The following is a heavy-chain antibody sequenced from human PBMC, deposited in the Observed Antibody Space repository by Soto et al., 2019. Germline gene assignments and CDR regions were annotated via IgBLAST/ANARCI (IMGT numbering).Heavy chain of an antibody. V-gene: IGHV1-69*02. CDR1: GGTFSRYT. Sequence: QVQLVQSGAEVKKPGSSVKVSCKASGGTFSRYTFTWVRQAPGQGLEWMGRIIPIVDIPNYAQKFQGRVTIPANKPTRPASTEIGRLTVAHTAAYSFAMHFTGVLVLGTSPPGGDNFGWDVWGQGTTVSVS. J-gene: IGHJ6*02. D-gene: IGHD2-8*02. CDR2: IIPIVDIP. CDR3: AMHFTGVLVLGTSPPGGDNFGWDV.